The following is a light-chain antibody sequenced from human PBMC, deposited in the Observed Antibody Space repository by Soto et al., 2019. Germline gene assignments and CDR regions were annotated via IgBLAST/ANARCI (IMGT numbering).Light chain of an antibody. V-gene: IGKV3-11*01. Sequence: EIVLPQSPATLSLSPGERATLSCRASQSVYTFLLWYQHRPGQAPRVLIYEASHSATGIPARFRGSGSRTDFTLTISSLEPEDVAVYYCQQYHSLPSTFGPGTKVEI. CDR2: EAS. J-gene: IGKJ2*01. CDR3: QQYHSLPST. CDR1: QSVYTF.